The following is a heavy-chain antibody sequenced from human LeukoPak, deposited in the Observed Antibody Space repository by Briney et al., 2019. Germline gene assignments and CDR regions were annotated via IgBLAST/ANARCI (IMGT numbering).Heavy chain of an antibody. CDR1: GFTFSSYW. D-gene: IGHD6-13*01. V-gene: IGHV3-30*03. CDR3: ARAVPAPGTPENAFDI. Sequence: GGSLRLSCAASGFTFSSYWMSWVRQAPGEGLEWVAVISRDGTQQYYADSVKGRLTISRDNSQSTLYLHMNSLSTGDTALYYCARAVPAPGTPENAFDIWGQGTLVTVSS. CDR2: ISRDGTQQ. J-gene: IGHJ3*02.